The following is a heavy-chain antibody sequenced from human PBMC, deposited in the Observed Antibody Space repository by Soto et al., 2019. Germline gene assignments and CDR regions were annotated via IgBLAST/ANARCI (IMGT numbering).Heavy chain of an antibody. CDR3: ARGRTGTYSSGWFGRTFDY. CDR2: INHSGST. D-gene: IGHD6-19*01. Sequence: SETLSLTCTVYGGSFIGYYWSWILQPPWKGLEWIGEINHSGSTNYNPSLKSRVTISVDTSKNQFSLKLSSVTAADTAVYYCARGRTGTYSSGWFGRTFDYWGQGTLVTVSS. CDR1: GGSFIGYY. J-gene: IGHJ4*02. V-gene: IGHV4-34*01.